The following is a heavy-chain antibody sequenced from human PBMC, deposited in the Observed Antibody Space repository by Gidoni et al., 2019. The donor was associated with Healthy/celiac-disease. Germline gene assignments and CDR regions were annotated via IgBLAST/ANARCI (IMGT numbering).Heavy chain of an antibody. CDR1: GFTFSSYE. CDR2: ISSSGSTI. Sequence: EVQLVESGGGLVQPGGSLRLSCAASGFTFSSYEMNWVRPAPGKGLEWVSYISSSGSTIYYADSVKGRFTISRDNAKNSLYLQMNSLRAEDTAVYYCARDYPSYIVGATGWFDPWGQGTLVTVSS. D-gene: IGHD1-26*01. J-gene: IGHJ5*02. V-gene: IGHV3-48*03. CDR3: ARDYPSYIVGATGWFDP.